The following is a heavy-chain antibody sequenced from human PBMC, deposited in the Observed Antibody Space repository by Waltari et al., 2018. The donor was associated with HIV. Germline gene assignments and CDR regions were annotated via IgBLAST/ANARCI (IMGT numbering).Heavy chain of an antibody. D-gene: IGHD2-21*01. CDR1: GLTFINAW. CDR2: IKSKNDGGTI. J-gene: IGHJ4*02. V-gene: IGHV3-15*01. Sequence: EVHLVESGGGLVKPGGSLRVSCTVSGLTFINAWVSWVRQAPGKGLEWLGRIKSKNDGGTIDDAAPVKDRFTILRDDSKHTLYLEMSSLKIEDTGIYYCVTDAVAVPLDTAYWGQGTLVTVSS. CDR3: VTDAVAVPLDTAY.